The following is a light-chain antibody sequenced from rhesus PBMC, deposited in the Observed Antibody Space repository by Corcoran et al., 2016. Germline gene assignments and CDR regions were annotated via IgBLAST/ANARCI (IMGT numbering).Light chain of an antibody. CDR1: QGISNY. J-gene: IGKJ1*01. CDR3: QQQNSYPWT. Sequence: DIQMTQSPSSLSASVGDTVTITCRASQGISNYLAWYQQKPGKAPTPLFYYASSLESGVPSRFSGSASWKDFTLTNSSLQPEDFTTYYCQQQNSYPWTFGQGTKVEIK. V-gene: IGKV1S16*01. CDR2: YAS.